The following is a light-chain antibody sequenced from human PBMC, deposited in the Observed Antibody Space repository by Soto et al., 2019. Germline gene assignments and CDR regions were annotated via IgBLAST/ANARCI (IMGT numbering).Light chain of an antibody. CDR1: QSVSSTD. CDR2: DAS. V-gene: IGKV3-20*01. CDR3: QHYGSSLT. J-gene: IGKJ1*01. Sequence: EIVLTQSPGTLSLSPGERATLSCRASQSVSSTDLAWYQQKLGQAPRLLIYDASNRATDIPDRFSGSGSETDFTLTISRLEPEDFALYYCQHYGSSLTFGQGTNVEIK.